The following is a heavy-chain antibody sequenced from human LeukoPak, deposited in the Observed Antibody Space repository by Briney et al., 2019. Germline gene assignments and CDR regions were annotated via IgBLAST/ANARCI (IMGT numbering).Heavy chain of an antibody. CDR2: ISGSGSTI. V-gene: IGHV3-48*03. D-gene: IGHD6-13*01. J-gene: IGHJ6*02. CDR3: ARGAYTAAGSHPSYYYYYGMDV. CDR1: GFTFSSYE. Sequence: GGSLRLSCAASGFTFSSYEMNWVRQAPGKGLEWVSYISGSGSTIYYADSVKGRFTISRDNAKNSLYLQMNSLRAEDTAVYYCARGAYTAAGSHPSYYYYYGMDVWGQGTTVTVSS.